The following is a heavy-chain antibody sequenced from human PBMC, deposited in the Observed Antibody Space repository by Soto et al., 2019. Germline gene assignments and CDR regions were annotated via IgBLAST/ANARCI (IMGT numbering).Heavy chain of an antibody. V-gene: IGHV3-7*01. D-gene: IGHD3-10*01. Sequence: GGSLRLSCAASGFTFSSYWMSWVRQAPGKGLEWVANIKQDGSEKYYVDSVKGRFTISRDNAKNSLYLQMNSLRAEDTAVYYCARDHMQWFGEFVFSLYPDAFDIWGQGTMVTVSS. CDR3: ARDHMQWFGEFVFSLYPDAFDI. J-gene: IGHJ3*02. CDR2: IKQDGSEK. CDR1: GFTFSSYW.